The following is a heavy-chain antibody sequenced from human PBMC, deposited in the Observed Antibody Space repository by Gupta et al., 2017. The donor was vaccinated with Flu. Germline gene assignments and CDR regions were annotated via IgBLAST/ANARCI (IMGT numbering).Heavy chain of an antibody. D-gene: IGHD3-10*01. CDR1: GGSISSGGYY. J-gene: IGHJ6*02. Sequence: QVQLQESGPGLVKPSQTLSLTCTVSGGSISSGGYYWSWIRQPAGKGLEWIGRIYTSGSTNYNPSLKSRVTISVDTSKNQFSLKLSSVTAADTAVYYCARETMVRGVDYYYYYGMDVWGQGTTVTVSS. CDR2: IYTSGST. CDR3: ARETMVRGVDYYYYYGMDV. V-gene: IGHV4-61*02.